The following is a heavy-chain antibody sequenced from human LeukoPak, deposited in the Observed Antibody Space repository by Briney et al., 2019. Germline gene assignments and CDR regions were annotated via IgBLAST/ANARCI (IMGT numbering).Heavy chain of an antibody. Sequence: PSETLSLTCTVSGGSISSGGYSWSWIRQPPGKGLEWIGYIYHSGSTYYNPSLKSRVTISVDRSKNQFSLKLSSVTAADTAVYYCARVAGSGGDFDYWGQGTLVTVSS. CDR3: ARVAGSGGDFDY. V-gene: IGHV4-30-2*01. CDR1: GGSISSGGYS. CDR2: IYHSGST. D-gene: IGHD3-16*01. J-gene: IGHJ4*02.